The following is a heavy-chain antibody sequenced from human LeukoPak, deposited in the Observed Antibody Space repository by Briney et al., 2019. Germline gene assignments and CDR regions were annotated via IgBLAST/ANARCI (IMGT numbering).Heavy chain of an antibody. Sequence: SETLSLTCAVYGGSLSGYYWSWIRQPPGKGLEWIGEINHSGSTNYNPPLKSRVTISVDTSKNQFSLKLSSVTAADTAVYYCARTSGYSHDAFDIWGQGTMVTVSS. V-gene: IGHV4-34*01. CDR1: GGSLSGYY. CDR3: ARTSGYSHDAFDI. D-gene: IGHD3-22*01. CDR2: INHSGST. J-gene: IGHJ3*02.